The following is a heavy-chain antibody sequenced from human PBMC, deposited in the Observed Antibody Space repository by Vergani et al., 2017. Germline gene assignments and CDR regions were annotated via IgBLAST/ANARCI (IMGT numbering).Heavy chain of an antibody. D-gene: IGHD3-9*01. V-gene: IGHV3-43D*04. CDR3: AKDAHILTGDYFDY. J-gene: IGHJ4*02. Sequence: VQLVESGGGLVKPGGSLRLSCAASGFTFDDYAMHWVRQAPGKGLEWVSLISWDGGSTYYADSVTGRFTISRDNSKNSLYLQMNSLRAEDTALYYCAKDAHILTGDYFDYWGQGTLVTVSS. CDR2: ISWDGGST. CDR1: GFTFDDYA.